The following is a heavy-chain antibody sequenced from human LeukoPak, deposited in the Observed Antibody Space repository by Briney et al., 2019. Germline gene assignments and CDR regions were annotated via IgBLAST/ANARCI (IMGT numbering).Heavy chain of an antibody. D-gene: IGHD3-10*01. CDR2: IIPILGIA. J-gene: IGHJ6*02. Sequence: ASVKVSCKASGGTFSSYAISWVRQAPGQGLEWMGRIIPILGIANYAQKFQGRVTITADKSTSTAYMELSSLRSEDTAVYYCARYPGGNYYYGMDVWGQGTTVTVSS. V-gene: IGHV1-69*04. CDR1: GGTFSSYA. CDR3: ARYPGGNYYYGMDV.